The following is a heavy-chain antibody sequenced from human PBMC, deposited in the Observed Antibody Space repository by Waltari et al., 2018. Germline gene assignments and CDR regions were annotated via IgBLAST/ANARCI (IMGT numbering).Heavy chain of an antibody. V-gene: IGHV3-30*18. CDR1: GFTFSSYG. Sequence: QVQLVESGGGVVQPGRSLRLSCAASGFTFSSYGIHWVRQAPGKGLEWVAVISYDGSNKYYADSVKGRFTISRDNSKNTLYLQMNSLRAEDTAVYYCAKGNSLIVVAWEGAFDIWGQGTMVTVSS. CDR3: AKGNSLIVVAWEGAFDI. J-gene: IGHJ3*02. CDR2: ISYDGSNK. D-gene: IGHD3-22*01.